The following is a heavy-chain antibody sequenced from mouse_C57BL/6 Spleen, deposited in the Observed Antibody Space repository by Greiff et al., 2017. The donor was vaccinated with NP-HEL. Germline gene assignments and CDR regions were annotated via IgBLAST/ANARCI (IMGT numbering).Heavy chain of an antibody. CDR3: ARYSYYAMDY. CDR1: GSPFPSSG. V-gene: IGHV1-61*01. J-gene: IGHJ4*01. CDR2: IYPPDSET. Sequence: QVQLQQPGAELVRPGSSVKLSCKAFGSPFPSSGLDGLKRSPGQGFDWIGNIYPPDSETHYNQKFKDKATLTVDKSSSTAYMQLSSLTSEDSAVYYCARYSYYAMDYWGQGTSVTVSS. D-gene: IGHD2-12*01.